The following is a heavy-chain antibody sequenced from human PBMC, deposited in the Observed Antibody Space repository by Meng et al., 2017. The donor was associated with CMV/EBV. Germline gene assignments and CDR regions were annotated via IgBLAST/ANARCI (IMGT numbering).Heavy chain of an antibody. CDR3: ARQRSSGWLYYYYGMDV. CDR1: GGSFSGYY. J-gene: IGHJ6*02. D-gene: IGHD6-19*01. V-gene: IGHV4-34*01. CDR2: INHSGST. Sequence: GSLRLSCAVYGGSFSGYYWSWIRQPPGKGLEWIGEINHSGSTNYSPSLKSRVTISVDTAKNQFSLKLSSVTAADTAVYYCARQRSSGWLYYYYGMDVWGQGTTVTVSS.